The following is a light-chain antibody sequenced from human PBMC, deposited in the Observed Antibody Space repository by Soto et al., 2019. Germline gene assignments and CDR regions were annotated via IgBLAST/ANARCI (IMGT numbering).Light chain of an antibody. CDR3: AAWDDSLNGSWV. CDR1: SSNIGSNT. V-gene: IGLV1-44*01. J-gene: IGLJ3*02. Sequence: QSVLTQPPSASGTPGQRVTISCSGSSSNIGSNTVNWYQQLPGTAPKLLIYSNNQRPSGVPDRFSGSKSGTSASLAISGLQSEDEADYYCAAWDDSLNGSWVFGAGTKRPS. CDR2: SNN.